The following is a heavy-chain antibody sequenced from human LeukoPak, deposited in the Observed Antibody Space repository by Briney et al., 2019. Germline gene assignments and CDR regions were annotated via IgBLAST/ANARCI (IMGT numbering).Heavy chain of an antibody. Sequence: KSGGSLRLSCAASGFTFDDYAMHWVRHAPGKGLEWVSLISWDGGSTYYADSVKGRFTISRDNSKNSLYLQMNSLRAEDTALYYCAKEVLRFLEWSPYSYMDVWGKGTTVTVSS. D-gene: IGHD3-3*01. V-gene: IGHV3-43D*03. CDR1: GFTFDDYA. CDR2: ISWDGGST. CDR3: AKEVLRFLEWSPYSYMDV. J-gene: IGHJ6*03.